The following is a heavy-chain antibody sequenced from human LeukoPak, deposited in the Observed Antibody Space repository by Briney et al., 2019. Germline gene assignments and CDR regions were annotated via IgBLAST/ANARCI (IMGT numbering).Heavy chain of an antibody. CDR3: AGRRSGDAFDI. Sequence: GGSLRLSCAASGFTFSSYWMHWVRQAPGKGLVWVARINSDGSSTSYADSVKGRFTISGDSAKNSLYLQMNSLRADDTAIYYCAGRRSGDAFDIWGRGTMVTVSS. CDR1: GFTFSSYW. CDR2: INSDGSST. J-gene: IGHJ3*02. D-gene: IGHD1-26*01. V-gene: IGHV3-74*01.